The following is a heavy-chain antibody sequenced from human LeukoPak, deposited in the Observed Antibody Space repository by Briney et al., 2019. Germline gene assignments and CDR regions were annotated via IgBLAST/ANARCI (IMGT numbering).Heavy chain of an antibody. V-gene: IGHV3-30-3*01. CDR2: ILYDGSNR. CDR1: GFTVNNNF. J-gene: IGHJ4*02. CDR3: ARRTVTTIADY. Sequence: GGSLRLSCAVSGFTVNNNFMNWVRQTPGKGLEWVAIILYDGSNRYYADSVKGRFTVSRDNSKNTLYLQMNSLRAEDTAVYYCARRTVTTIADYWGQGTLVTVSS. D-gene: IGHD4-17*01.